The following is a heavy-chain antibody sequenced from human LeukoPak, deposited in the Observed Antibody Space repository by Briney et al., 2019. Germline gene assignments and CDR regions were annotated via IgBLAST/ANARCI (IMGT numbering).Heavy chain of an antibody. CDR3: ARTCGRGRVDPGTSGYVDD. CDR1: GGSISTSAYY. V-gene: IGHV4-39*01. J-gene: IGHJ4*02. CDR2: IYYTGST. D-gene: IGHD3-22*01. Sequence: PSETLSLTCTVSGGSISTSAYYWDWIRQSPGEGLEWIGTIYYTGSTYYSSSLRSRVTMSVDTSTNQFSLKLNSVTAADTGIYYCARTCGRGRVDPGTSGYVDDWGQGTLVTVSS.